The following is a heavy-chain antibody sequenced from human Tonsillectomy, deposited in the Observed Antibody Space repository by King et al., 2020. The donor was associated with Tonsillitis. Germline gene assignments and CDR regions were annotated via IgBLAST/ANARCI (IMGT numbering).Heavy chain of an antibody. CDR1: GGSISSSSYY. J-gene: IGHJ4*02. V-gene: IGHV4-39*01. CDR3: ASDRDVVITTYFDY. D-gene: IGHD3-22*01. CDR2: IYDSGST. Sequence: QLQESGPGLVKPSETLSLTCTVSGGSISSSSYYWGWIRQPPGKGLEWIGSIYDSGSTYYNPSLKSRVTISVDTSKNQFSLKLSSVTAADTAVYYCASDRDVVITTYFDYWGQGTLVTVSS.